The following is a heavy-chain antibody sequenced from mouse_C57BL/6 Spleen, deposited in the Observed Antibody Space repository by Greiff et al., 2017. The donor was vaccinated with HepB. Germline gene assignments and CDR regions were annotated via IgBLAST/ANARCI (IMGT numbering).Heavy chain of an antibody. D-gene: IGHD2-5*01. CDR3: ARGDYSKGAWFAY. Sequence: VQLQQSGAELVRPGASVKLSCKASGYTFTDYYINWVKQRPGQGLEWIARIYPGSGNTYYNEKFKGKATLTAEKSSSTAYMQLSSLTSEDSAVYFCARGDYSKGAWFAYWGQGTLVTVSA. CDR1: GYTFTDYY. V-gene: IGHV1-76*01. J-gene: IGHJ3*01. CDR2: IYPGSGNT.